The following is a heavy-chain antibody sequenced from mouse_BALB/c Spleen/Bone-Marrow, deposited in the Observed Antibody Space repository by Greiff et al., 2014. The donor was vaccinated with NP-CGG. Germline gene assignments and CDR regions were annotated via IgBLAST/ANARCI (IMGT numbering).Heavy chain of an antibody. CDR3: VRSDY. Sequence: QGQLQQSGTELAKPGASVKMSCGASGYTFTTHWVPWGKKRPGQGLEWIGYINPSTGYTDYNQKFKDKATLTADKSSSTAYMQLISLTSEDSAVYYCVRSDYWGQGTTLTVSS. J-gene: IGHJ2*01. CDR2: INPSTGYT. CDR1: GYTFTTHW. V-gene: IGHV1-7*01.